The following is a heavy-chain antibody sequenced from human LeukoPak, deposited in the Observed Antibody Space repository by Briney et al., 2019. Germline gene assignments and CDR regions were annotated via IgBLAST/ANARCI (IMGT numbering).Heavy chain of an antibody. J-gene: IGHJ4*02. CDR1: GFTVSSYA. D-gene: IGHD1-26*01. V-gene: IGHV3-13*01. Sequence: GGSLRLSCAASGFTVSSYAMHWVRQPIGKGLEWVSALGIAGDTFYPGSVKGRFTISRDNARDTLYLQMNSLRAEDTAVYYCARSYSGSYYDFDYWGQGTLVTVSS. CDR2: LGIAGDT. CDR3: ARSYSGSYYDFDY.